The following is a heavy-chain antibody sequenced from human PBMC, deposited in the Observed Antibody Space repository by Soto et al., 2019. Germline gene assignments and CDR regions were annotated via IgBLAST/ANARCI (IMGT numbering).Heavy chain of an antibody. V-gene: IGHV1-69*13. Sequence: VASVKVSCKASGGTFSSYAISWVRQAPGQGLEWMGGIIPIFGTANYAQKFQGRVTITADESTSTAYMELSSLRSEDTAVYYCASSNDSSGYYYYWGQGTLVTVSS. J-gene: IGHJ4*02. D-gene: IGHD3-22*01. CDR1: GGTFSSYA. CDR2: IIPIFGTA. CDR3: ASSNDSSGYYYY.